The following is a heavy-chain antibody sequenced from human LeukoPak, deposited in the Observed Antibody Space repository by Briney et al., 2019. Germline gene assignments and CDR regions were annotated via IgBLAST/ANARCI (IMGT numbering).Heavy chain of an antibody. CDR2: IKQDRSEK. CDR3: ARESVTRSEVDY. J-gene: IGHJ4*02. V-gene: IGHV3-7*03. D-gene: IGHD4-17*01. Sequence: GGSLRLSCAASGFTFTNYWMSWVRQAPGKGLELVANIKQDRSEKYYVDSVKGRFTISRDNAKNSLYLQMNSLRAEDTAVYYCARESVTRSEVDYWGQGTLVTVSS. CDR1: GFTFTNYW.